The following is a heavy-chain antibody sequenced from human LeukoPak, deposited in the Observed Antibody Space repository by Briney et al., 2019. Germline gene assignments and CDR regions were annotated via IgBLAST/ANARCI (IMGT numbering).Heavy chain of an antibody. V-gene: IGHV3-48*01. D-gene: IGHD6-19*01. Sequence: GGSLRLSCAASGFTFSAYTMNWVRQAPGKGLEWISYIRTSSSTINYADSVKGRFAISRDSARNSLYLQMNSLRVEDTAVYYCVRDSWGSGWFYFYFWGQGTLFTVSS. CDR3: VRDSWGSGWFYFYF. CDR2: IRTSSSTI. CDR1: GFTFSAYT. J-gene: IGHJ4*02.